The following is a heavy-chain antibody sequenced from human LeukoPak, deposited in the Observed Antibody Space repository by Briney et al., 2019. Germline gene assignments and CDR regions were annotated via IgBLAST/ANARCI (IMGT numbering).Heavy chain of an antibody. D-gene: IGHD2-2*01. CDR2: IKTKTDGETT. CDR1: GLTFSNAW. Sequence: GGSLRLSCAASGLTFSNAWMSWVRQAPGQGLEWVARIKTKTDGETTDYAAPVKGRFTISRDDSKNTLYLQMSSLKTEDTAVYHCTTMTVVPTDYWGQGTLVTVSS. V-gene: IGHV3-15*01. CDR3: TTMTVVPTDY. J-gene: IGHJ4*02.